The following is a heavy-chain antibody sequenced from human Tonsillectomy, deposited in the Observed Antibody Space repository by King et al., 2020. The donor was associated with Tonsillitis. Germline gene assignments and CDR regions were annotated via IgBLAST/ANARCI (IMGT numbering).Heavy chain of an antibody. J-gene: IGHJ4*02. CDR2: VYPGVSGT. CDR1: GYSFTSYW. CDR3: ARLSGWSDFDN. D-gene: IGHD6-19*01. Sequence: QLVQSGAEVKKPGESLKISCKGSGYSFTSYWIGWVRQMPGKGLEWRGIVYPGVSGTRYSPSFQGQVTISADKSISTAYLQWRSLKASDNAMYYCARLSGWSDFDNWGQGTLVTVSS. V-gene: IGHV5-51*01.